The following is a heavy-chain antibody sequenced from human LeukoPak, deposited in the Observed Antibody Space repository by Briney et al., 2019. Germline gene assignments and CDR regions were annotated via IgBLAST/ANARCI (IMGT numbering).Heavy chain of an antibody. CDR3: ARSTAAGINFDY. V-gene: IGHV1-2*04. J-gene: IGHJ4*02. D-gene: IGHD6-13*01. Sequence: ASVKVSCKASGYTFTGYYMHWVRQAPGQGLEWMGWINPNSGGTNYAQKLQGWVTMTRDTSISTAYMELSRLRSDDTAVYYCARSTAAGINFDYWGQGTLVTVSS. CDR2: INPNSGGT. CDR1: GYTFTGYY.